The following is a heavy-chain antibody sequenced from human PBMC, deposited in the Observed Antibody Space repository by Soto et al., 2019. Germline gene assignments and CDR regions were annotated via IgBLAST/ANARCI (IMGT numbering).Heavy chain of an antibody. CDR2: IYHSGST. CDR3: SRTESGTFAP. Sequence: PSETLSLTCAVSGGSISSGGYSWSWIRQPPGKGLEWIGYIYHSGSTYYNPSLKSRVTISVDRSKNQFSLKLSSVTAADTAVYYCSRTESGTFAPWGQGTLVIVSS. D-gene: IGHD1-1*01. V-gene: IGHV4-30-2*01. CDR1: GGSISSGGYS. J-gene: IGHJ5*02.